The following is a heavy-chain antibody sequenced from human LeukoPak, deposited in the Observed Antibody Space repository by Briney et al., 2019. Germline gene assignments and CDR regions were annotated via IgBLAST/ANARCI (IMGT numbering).Heavy chain of an antibody. CDR1: GYTFTGYY. J-gene: IGHJ5*02. D-gene: IGHD2-2*03. CDR3: ARVGYCSSTSCYEGWFDP. CDR2: INPNSGGT. V-gene: IGHV1-2*02. Sequence: GASVKVSCKASGYTFTGYYMHWVRQAPGQGLEWMGWINPNSGGTNYAQKFQGGVTMTRDTSISTAYMELSRLRSDDTAVYYCARVGYCSSTSCYEGWFDPWGQGTLVTVSS.